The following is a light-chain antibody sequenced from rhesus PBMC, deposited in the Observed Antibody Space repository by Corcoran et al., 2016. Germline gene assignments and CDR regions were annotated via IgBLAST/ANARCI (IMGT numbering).Light chain of an antibody. CDR1: QGICDY. CDR3: LQGYSTPLT. Sequence: DIQMTQSPSSLSASVGDRVTITFRASQGICDYLSWYQQKPGKSPKRLIYAASSLESGVPSRFSGSGSGTELTLTISSLQPEDFAAYYCLQGYSTPLTFGGGTKVELK. V-gene: IGKV1-36*02. J-gene: IGKJ4*01. CDR2: AAS.